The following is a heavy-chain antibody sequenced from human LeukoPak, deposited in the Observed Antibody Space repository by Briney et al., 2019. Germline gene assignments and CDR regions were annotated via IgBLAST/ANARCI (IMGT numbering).Heavy chain of an antibody. CDR3: AQMWNGDNSGDY. CDR1: GFTFSRYG. Sequence: GGSLSLSCAASGFTFSRYGMHWVRQATGKGLEWVAIISYDGSTKYHADSVKGRFTISRDNSKNTLYLQMNSLRGEDTAVYYCAQMWNGDNSGDYWGQGTLVTVSS. CDR2: ISYDGSTK. D-gene: IGHD4-23*01. V-gene: IGHV3-30*18. J-gene: IGHJ4*02.